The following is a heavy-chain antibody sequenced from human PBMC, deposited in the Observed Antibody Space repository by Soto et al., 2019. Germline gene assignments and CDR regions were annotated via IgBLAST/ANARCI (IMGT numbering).Heavy chain of an antibody. CDR2: ISWKSGTL. CDR3: AKDLSAHSDSCLNWFDP. V-gene: IGHV3-9*01. Sequence: EVQLVESGGGLVQPGGSLRLYCAASGFTFDDYVMHWVRQGPGKGLEWVSGISWKSGTLGNADFEKGRFTISRDNAKNSLYLEMNSLRADDTALYYCAKDLSAHSDSCLNWFDPWGQGTLVTVSS. J-gene: IGHJ5*02. D-gene: IGHD6-13*01. CDR1: GFTFDDYV.